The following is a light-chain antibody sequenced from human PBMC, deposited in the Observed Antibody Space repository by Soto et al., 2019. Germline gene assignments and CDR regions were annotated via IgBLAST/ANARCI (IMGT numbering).Light chain of an antibody. CDR2: GAS. J-gene: IGKJ4*01. CDR1: ESVRGSH. V-gene: IGKV3-20*01. CDR3: QQFSSYPLT. Sequence: EIVLTQSPDTLSLSPGERVTLSCRASESVRGSHLAWYQHKPGQAPRLLMFGASSRATGIPDRFSGSGSGTDFTLTINRLEPEDFAVYYCQQFSSYPLTFGGGTKVDIK.